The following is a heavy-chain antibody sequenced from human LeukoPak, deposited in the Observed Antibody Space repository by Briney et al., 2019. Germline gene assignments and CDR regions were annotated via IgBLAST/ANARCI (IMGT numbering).Heavy chain of an antibody. CDR3: STCGGDCFFNY. J-gene: IGHJ4*02. D-gene: IGHD2-21*02. CDR1: GFTFSNAW. V-gene: IGHV3-15*01. CDR2: IKSKPAGETT. Sequence: GGSLRLSCAASGFTFSNAWMNWVRQAPGKGLEWVGRIKSKPAGETTSYAAPVKGRFTISRDDSRNTVNLQMNSLKTEDTAVYYCSTCGGDCFFNYWGQGTLVTVSS.